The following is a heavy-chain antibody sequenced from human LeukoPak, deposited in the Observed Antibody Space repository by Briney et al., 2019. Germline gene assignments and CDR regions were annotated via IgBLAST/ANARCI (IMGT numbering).Heavy chain of an antibody. Sequence: GGSLRLSCAASGFTFSSYAMSWVRQAPGKGLEWVSAISGSGGSTYYADSVKDSFTISRDNSKNTLYLQMNSLRVDDTALYYCSKWGDYDVLTGYYDSDFWGQGTLVTVSS. CDR2: ISGSGGST. V-gene: IGHV3-23*01. CDR1: GFTFSSYA. D-gene: IGHD3-9*01. J-gene: IGHJ4*02. CDR3: SKWGDYDVLTGYYDSDF.